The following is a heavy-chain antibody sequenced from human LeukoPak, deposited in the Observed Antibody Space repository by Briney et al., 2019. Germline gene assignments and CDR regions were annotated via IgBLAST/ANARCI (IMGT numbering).Heavy chain of an antibody. J-gene: IGHJ6*04. D-gene: IGHD3-10*02. Sequence: GGSLRLSCAASGFTFSSYAMHWLRQAPGKGLEYVSAISSNGGSTYYANSVKGRFTISRDNSKNTLYLQMGSLRAEDMAVYYCAELGITMIGGVWGKGTTVTISS. V-gene: IGHV3-64*01. CDR3: AELGITMIGGV. CDR2: ISSNGGST. CDR1: GFTFSSYA.